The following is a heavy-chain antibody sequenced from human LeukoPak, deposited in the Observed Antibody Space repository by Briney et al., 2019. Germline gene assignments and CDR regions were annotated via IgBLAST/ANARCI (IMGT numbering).Heavy chain of an antibody. CDR2: ISAYNGNT. CDR1: GYTFTSDG. D-gene: IGHD1-26*01. Sequence: ASVKVSCKSSGYTFTSDGFSWERQAPGPGLEWVGWISAYNGNTNYAQKLQGRVTITADESTSTAYMELSSLRSEDTAVYYCAKAPYSGSYSSAFDIWGQGTMVTVSS. CDR3: AKAPYSGSYSSAFDI. J-gene: IGHJ3*02. V-gene: IGHV1-18*01.